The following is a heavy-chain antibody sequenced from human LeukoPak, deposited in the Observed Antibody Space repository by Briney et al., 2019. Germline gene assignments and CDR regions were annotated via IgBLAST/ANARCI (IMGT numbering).Heavy chain of an antibody. CDR2: IYSGGST. D-gene: IGHD3-9*01. V-gene: IGHV3-53*01. CDR3: ARKANYAILTPNDY. CDR1: GFTVSSNY. Sequence: GSLRLSCAASGFTVSSNYMSWVRQAPGKGLEWVSVIYSGGSTYYADSVKGRFTISRDNAKNSLYLQMNSLRAEDTAVYYCARKANYAILTPNDYWGQGTLVTVSS. J-gene: IGHJ4*02.